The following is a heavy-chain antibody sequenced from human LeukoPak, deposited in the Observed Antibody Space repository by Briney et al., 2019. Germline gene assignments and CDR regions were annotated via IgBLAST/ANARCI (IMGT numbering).Heavy chain of an antibody. D-gene: IGHD3-10*01. CDR2: TYYRSKWYN. CDR3: ARATRNRITMVRGVKNYYMDV. Sequence: SQTLSLTCAISGDSVSSNSAAWNWIRQSPSRGLEWLGRTYYRSKWYNDYAVSVKSRITTNPDTSKNQFSLKLSSVTAADTAVYYCARATRNRITMVRGVKNYYMDVWGKGTTVTVSS. V-gene: IGHV6-1*01. CDR1: GDSVSSNSAA. J-gene: IGHJ6*03.